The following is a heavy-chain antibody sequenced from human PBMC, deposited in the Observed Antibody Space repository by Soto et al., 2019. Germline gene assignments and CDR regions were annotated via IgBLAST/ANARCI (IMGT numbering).Heavy chain of an antibody. CDR1: GFSLSTSGVG. Sequence: QITLKESGPTLVKPTQTLTLTCTFSGFSLSTSGVGVGWIRQPPGKALEWLALIYWDDDKRYSPSLKSRLTITKDTPKNQVVLTMTNMDPVDTATYYCAHRPTQGYSYGYDWFDPWGQGTLVTVSS. J-gene: IGHJ5*02. D-gene: IGHD5-18*01. CDR3: AHRPTQGYSYGYDWFDP. V-gene: IGHV2-5*02. CDR2: IYWDDDK.